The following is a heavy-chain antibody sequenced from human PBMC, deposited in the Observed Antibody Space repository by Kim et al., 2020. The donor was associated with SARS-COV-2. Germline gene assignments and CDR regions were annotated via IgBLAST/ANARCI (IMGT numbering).Heavy chain of an antibody. J-gene: IGHJ4*02. CDR3: AKDHSDDYGGNRGFDY. CDR2: ISWDGGST. V-gene: IGHV3-43*01. D-gene: IGHD4-17*01. Sequence: GGSLRLSCAASGFTFDDYTMHWVRQAPGKGLEWVSLISWDGGSTYYADSVKGRFTISRDNSKNSLYLQMNSLRTEDTALYYCAKDHSDDYGGNRGFDYWGQGTLVTVSS. CDR1: GFTFDDYT.